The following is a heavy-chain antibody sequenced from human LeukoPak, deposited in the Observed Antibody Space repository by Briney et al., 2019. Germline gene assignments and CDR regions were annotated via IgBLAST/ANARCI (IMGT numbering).Heavy chain of an antibody. CDR2: IIPIFGTA. J-gene: IGHJ4*02. D-gene: IGHD2-21*01. Sequence: ASVKVSCKASGGTFSSYAISWVRQAPGQGLEWMGGIIPIFGTANYAQKFQGRVTITADESTSTAYMELSSLRSEDTAVYYCARCGGDCSRFDYWAREPWSPSPQ. CDR3: ARCGGDCSRFDY. V-gene: IGHV1-69*13. CDR1: GGTFSSYA.